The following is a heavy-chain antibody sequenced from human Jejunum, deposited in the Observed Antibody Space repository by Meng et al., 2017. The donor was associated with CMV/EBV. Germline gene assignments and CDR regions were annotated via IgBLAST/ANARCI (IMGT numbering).Heavy chain of an antibody. CDR2: INAYNGDT. Sequence: HAQLVQARGEVKKPGASVKVSCKASGYTFTNYGITWVRQAPGQGLEWMGWINAYNGDTNSAQTLQGRVTMTTDTSTSTAYMELRSLRSDDTAVYYCARVEVGITSGDYWGQGTLVTVSS. CDR1: GYTFTNYG. CDR3: ARVEVGITSGDY. J-gene: IGHJ4*02. V-gene: IGHV1-18*01. D-gene: IGHD1-26*01.